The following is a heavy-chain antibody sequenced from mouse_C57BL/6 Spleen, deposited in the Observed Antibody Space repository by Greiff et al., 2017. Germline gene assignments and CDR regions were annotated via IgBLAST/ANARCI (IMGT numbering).Heavy chain of an antibody. Sequence: QVHVKQPGAELVKPGASVKLSCKASGYTFTSYWMQWVKQRPGQGLEWIGEIDPSDSYTNYNQKFKGKATLTVDTSSSTAYMQLSSLTSEDSAVYYCARYTTVAYAMDYWGQGTSVTVSS. CDR1: GYTFTSYW. V-gene: IGHV1-50*01. CDR2: IDPSDSYT. D-gene: IGHD1-1*01. CDR3: ARYTTVAYAMDY. J-gene: IGHJ4*01.